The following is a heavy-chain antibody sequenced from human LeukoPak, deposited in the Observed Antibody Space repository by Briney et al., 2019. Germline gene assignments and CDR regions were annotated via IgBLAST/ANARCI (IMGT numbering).Heavy chain of an antibody. D-gene: IGHD6-13*01. CDR2: MNPNSGNT. J-gene: IGHJ4*02. Sequence: ASVKVSCKASGYTFTSYDINWVRQATGQGLEWMGWMNPNSGNTGYAQKFQGRVTTTRNTSISTAYMELSSLRSEDTAVYYCARRGQPGVRSSWYGSGYWGQGTLVTVSS. CDR3: ARRGQPGVRSSWYGSGY. CDR1: GYTFTSYD. V-gene: IGHV1-8*03.